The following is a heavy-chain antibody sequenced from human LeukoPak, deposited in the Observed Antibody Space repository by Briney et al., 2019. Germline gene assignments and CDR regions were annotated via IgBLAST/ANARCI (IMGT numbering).Heavy chain of an antibody. J-gene: IGHJ3*02. D-gene: IGHD5-12*01. CDR2: VYYTGRT. Sequence: SETLSLTCTISGGSISSSSYYWSWIRQPPGKGLEWIGFVYYTGRTNYNRSLTSRVTISVDTSRNQFSLRLRSVTAADAAVYYCARYLRGPSGNYDAVGFDMWGLGTMVTVSS. CDR1: GGSISSSSYY. V-gene: IGHV4-61*01. CDR3: ARYLRGPSGNYDAVGFDM.